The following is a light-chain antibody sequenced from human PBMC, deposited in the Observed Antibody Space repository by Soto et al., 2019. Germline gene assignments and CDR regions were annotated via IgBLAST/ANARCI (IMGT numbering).Light chain of an antibody. CDR1: QSVSSSY. J-gene: IGKJ1*01. CDR2: GAS. Sequence: EVVLTQSPGTLSLSPGEIATLSFRASQSVSSSYLAWYQQKPGQAPRLLIYGASSRATGIPDRFSGSGSGTDFTLTISRLEPEDFAVYYCQQCVTSPWTFGQGTKVDIK. CDR3: QQCVTSPWT. V-gene: IGKV3-20*01.